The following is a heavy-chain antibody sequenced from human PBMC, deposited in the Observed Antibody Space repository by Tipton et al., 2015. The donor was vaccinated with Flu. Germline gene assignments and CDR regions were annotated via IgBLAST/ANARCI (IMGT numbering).Heavy chain of an antibody. D-gene: IGHD4-11*01. V-gene: IGHV4-59*08. Sequence: GSLRLSCTVSDDSINSYYWSWIRQPPGKGLEWIGYIYNTVTSNYNPSLKSRLTISVDSSKNQFSLRLNSVTAADTAVYYCARRDYSTYLSDPKNWFDPWGQGTLVTVSS. J-gene: IGHJ5*02. CDR2: IYNTVTS. CDR1: DDSINSYY. CDR3: ARRDYSTYLSDPKNWFDP.